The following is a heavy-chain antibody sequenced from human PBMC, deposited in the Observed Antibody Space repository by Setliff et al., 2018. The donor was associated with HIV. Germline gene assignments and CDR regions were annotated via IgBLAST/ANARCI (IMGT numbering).Heavy chain of an antibody. V-gene: IGHV4-59*08. J-gene: IGHJ2*01. D-gene: IGHD2-15*01. CDR1: DNSIRSYY. Sequence: PSETLSLTCTVSDNSIRSYYWSWIRQPPGKGLEWIGYIYQTGTTSYNPPLRSRVSMSLDTSKNQFSLRLSSVTAADTAVYYCARRLSRQSGGFWFLDLWGRGTLVTVSS. CDR3: ARRLSRQSGGFWFLDL. CDR2: IYQTGTT.